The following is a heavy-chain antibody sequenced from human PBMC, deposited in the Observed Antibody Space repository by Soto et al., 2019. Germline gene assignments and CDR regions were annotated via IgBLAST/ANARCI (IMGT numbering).Heavy chain of an antibody. J-gene: IGHJ6*02. CDR1: GYTFTSYG. V-gene: IGHV1-18*01. D-gene: IGHD3-10*01. Sequence: QVQLVQSGAEVKKPGASVKVSCKASGYTFTSYGISWVRQAPGQGLEWMGWISAYNGNTNYAQKLQGRVTMTTDTSTSTAYMELRSLRSNDTAVYYCARDPSSSGWFGKYYYYGMDVWGLGTTVTVSS. CDR3: ARDPSSSGWFGKYYYYGMDV. CDR2: ISAYNGNT.